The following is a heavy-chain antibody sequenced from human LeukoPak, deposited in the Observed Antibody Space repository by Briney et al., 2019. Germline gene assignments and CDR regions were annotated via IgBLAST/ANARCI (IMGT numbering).Heavy chain of an antibody. D-gene: IGHD3-3*01. CDR1: GGSISSSSYY. CDR2: IYYSGST. CDR3: ASTLKRTYYDFWSGYSAFDI. J-gene: IGHJ3*02. V-gene: IGHV4-39*01. Sequence: SETLSLTCTVSGGSISSSSYYWGWIRQPPGKGLEWIGSIYYSGSTYYNPSLKSRVTISVDTSKNQFSLKLSSVTAADTAVYYCASTLKRTYYDFWSGYSAFDIWGQGTMVTVSS.